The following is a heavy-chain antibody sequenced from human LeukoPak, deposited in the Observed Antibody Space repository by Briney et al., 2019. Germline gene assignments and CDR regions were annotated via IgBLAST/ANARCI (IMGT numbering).Heavy chain of an antibody. CDR3: AKDQRRVVSKSFDY. J-gene: IGHJ4*02. D-gene: IGHD6-25*01. CDR2: ILYDGSNK. CDR1: GFTFSSYG. Sequence: TGGSLRLSCAASGFTFSSYGMNWVRQAPGKGLEWVADILYDGSNKYYADSVKGRFTISRDNSKNTLYLQMNSLRAEDTAVYYCAKDQRRVVSKSFDYWGQGTLVTVSS. V-gene: IGHV3-30*18.